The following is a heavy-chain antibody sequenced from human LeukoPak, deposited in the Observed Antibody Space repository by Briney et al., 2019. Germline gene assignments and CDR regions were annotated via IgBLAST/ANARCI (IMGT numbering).Heavy chain of an antibody. Sequence: GGSLRLSCAASGFTFSNYRMHWVRQAPGKGLVWVSRINSDGSSTSYADSVKGRFTISRDNAKNTLYLQMNSLRAEDTAVYYCAKGGGTVVDYWGQGTLLTVSS. CDR2: INSDGSST. V-gene: IGHV3-74*01. CDR1: GFTFSNYR. J-gene: IGHJ4*02. CDR3: AKGGGTVVDY. D-gene: IGHD2-15*01.